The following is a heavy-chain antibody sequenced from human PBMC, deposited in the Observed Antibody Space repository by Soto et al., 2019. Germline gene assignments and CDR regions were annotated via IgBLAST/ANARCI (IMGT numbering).Heavy chain of an antibody. CDR2: IKSKTDGGTT. CDR3: TTDPPPYSSSGWEFDY. D-gene: IGHD6-6*01. V-gene: IGHV3-15*01. Sequence: GGSLRLSCAASGFTFSNAWMSWVRQAPGKGLEWVGRIKSKTDGGTTDYAAPVKGRFTISRDDSKKKLYLQMNSLKTEDTAVYYCTTDPPPYSSSGWEFDYWGQGTLVTVSS. J-gene: IGHJ4*02. CDR1: GFTFSNAW.